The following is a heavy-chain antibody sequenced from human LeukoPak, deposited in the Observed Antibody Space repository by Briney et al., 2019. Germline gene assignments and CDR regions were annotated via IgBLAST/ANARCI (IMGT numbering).Heavy chain of an antibody. Sequence: PGGSLRLSCAASGFSFSSFAMTWVRQAPGKGLEWVSTIRSNGATAYNADSVKGRFTISRDNSKNTLYLQVNTLRADDTATYYCAKPISGGLAVTADWFHPWGQGTLVVVSS. CDR1: GFSFSSFA. V-gene: IGHV3-23*01. CDR2: IRSNGATA. D-gene: IGHD6-19*01. J-gene: IGHJ5*01. CDR3: AKPISGGLAVTADWFHP.